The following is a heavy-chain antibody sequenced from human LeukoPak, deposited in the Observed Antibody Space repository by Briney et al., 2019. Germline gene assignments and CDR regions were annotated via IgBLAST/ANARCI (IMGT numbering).Heavy chain of an antibody. Sequence: GGSLRLSCAASGFTFSSYAMSWVRQAPGKGLEWVSAISGSGGSTYYADSVKGRFTISRDNSKNTLYVQMNSLRAEDTAVYYCEKDGYSSSWSATDYWGQGTLVTVSS. CDR3: EKDGYSSSWSATDY. CDR2: ISGSGGST. D-gene: IGHD6-13*01. CDR1: GFTFSSYA. J-gene: IGHJ4*02. V-gene: IGHV3-23*01.